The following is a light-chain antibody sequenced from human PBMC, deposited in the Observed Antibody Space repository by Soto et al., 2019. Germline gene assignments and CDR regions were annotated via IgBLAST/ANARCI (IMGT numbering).Light chain of an antibody. CDR1: QSVRTH. CDR3: QQYGSSGT. CDR2: GAS. V-gene: IGKV3-20*01. Sequence: EIMMTQSPATLSVSPGESATLSCRASQSVRTHLAWYQQKPGQAPRLLIYGASNRATGIPDRFSGSGSGTDFTLTISRLEPEDFAVYYCQQYGSSGTFGQGTKVDIK. J-gene: IGKJ1*01.